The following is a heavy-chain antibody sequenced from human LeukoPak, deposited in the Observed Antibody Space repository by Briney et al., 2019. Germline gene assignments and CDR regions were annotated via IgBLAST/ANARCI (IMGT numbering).Heavy chain of an antibody. CDR2: IKTDGSIT. D-gene: IGHD1-26*01. V-gene: IGHV3-74*01. CDR1: GFTFSSYW. J-gene: IGHJ4*02. Sequence: GGSLRLSCAASGFTFSSYWMHWVRQAPGKGLVWVSRIKTDGSITSYADSVKDRFTISRDNAKNTLYVQMNSLRVEDTAVYYCARVATGSYHFDYWGQGALVTVSS. CDR3: ARVATGSYHFDY.